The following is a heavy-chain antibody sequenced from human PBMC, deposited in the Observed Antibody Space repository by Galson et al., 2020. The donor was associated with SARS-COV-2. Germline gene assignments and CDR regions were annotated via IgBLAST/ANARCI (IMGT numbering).Heavy chain of an antibody. V-gene: IGHV3-30*04. J-gene: IGHJ4*02. CDR2: ISYDGSNK. D-gene: IGHD3-3*01. CDR1: GFTFSSYA. CDR3: ARGDYDFWSGRRFEVYYFDY. Sequence: GGSLRLSCAASGFTFSSYAMHWVRQAPGKGLEWVAVISYDGSNKYYADSVKGRFTISRDNSKNTLYLQMNSLRAEDTAVYYCARGDYDFWSGRRFEVYYFDYWGQGTLVTVSS.